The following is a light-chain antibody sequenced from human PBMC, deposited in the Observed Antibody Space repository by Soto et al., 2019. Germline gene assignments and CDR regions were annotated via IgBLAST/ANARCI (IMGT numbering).Light chain of an antibody. Sequence: DIQMTQSPSTLSASVRDRVTVTGRASQGIGRYLAWYQQKPGKAPKLLIYDASTLEGGVPSRFSGSGFGTEFPLTSSSLQPDDFATYYCQQYSFPLTFGQGPKVEVK. CDR1: QGIGRY. J-gene: IGKJ1*01. CDR2: DAS. CDR3: QQYSFPLT. V-gene: IGKV1-5*01.